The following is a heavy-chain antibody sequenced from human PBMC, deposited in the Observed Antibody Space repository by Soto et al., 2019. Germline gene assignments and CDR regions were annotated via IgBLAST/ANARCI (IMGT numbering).Heavy chain of an antibody. CDR3: ARTMITFGGVIAPRGYYFDY. J-gene: IGHJ4*02. CDR2: IIPIFGTA. D-gene: IGHD3-16*02. CDR1: GGTFSSYA. V-gene: IGHV1-69*13. Sequence: SVNVSFKASGGTFSSYAISWVRQAPGQGLEWMGGIIPIFGTANYAQKFQGRVTITADESTSTAYMELSSLRSEDTAVYYCARTMITFGGVIAPRGYYFDYWGQGTLVTVSS.